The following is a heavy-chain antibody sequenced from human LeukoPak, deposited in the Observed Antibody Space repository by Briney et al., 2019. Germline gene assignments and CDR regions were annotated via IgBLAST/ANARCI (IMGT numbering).Heavy chain of an antibody. CDR1: GGTFSSYA. V-gene: IGHV1-69*06. D-gene: IGHD3-10*01. J-gene: IGHJ6*02. CDR3: ARDRGYYYGMDV. CDR2: IIPIFGTA. Sequence: ASVKVSCKASGGTFSSYAISWVRQAPGQGLEWMGGIIPIFGTANYAQKFQGRVTITADKSTSTAYMELSSLRSEDTAVYYCARDRGYYYGMDVWGQGTTVTVSS.